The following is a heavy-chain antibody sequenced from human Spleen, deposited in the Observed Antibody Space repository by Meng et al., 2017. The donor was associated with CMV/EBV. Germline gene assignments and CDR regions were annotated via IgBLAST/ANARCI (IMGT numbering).Heavy chain of an antibody. D-gene: IGHD1-26*01. CDR1: GFTISKYM. V-gene: IGHV3-21*01. CDR3: ARNPVPLGGRSD. Sequence: CAATGFTISKYMLSWVRQAPGKGLKWVSSVDASSSYIYSASSVKNQFTHSKGKAKNSLYKQMNSLRAEGTAVYYCARNPVPLGGRSDWGQGTLVTVSS. J-gene: IGHJ4*02. CDR2: VDASSSYI.